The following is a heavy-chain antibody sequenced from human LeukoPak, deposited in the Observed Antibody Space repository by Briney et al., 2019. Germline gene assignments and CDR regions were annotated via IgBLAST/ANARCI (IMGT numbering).Heavy chain of an antibody. V-gene: IGHV3-30*04. J-gene: IGHJ2*01. CDR3: ARSLIPGRWYFDL. CDR1: GFTFSSFP. CDR2: ISTDGSYK. Sequence: PGKSLRLSCAVFGFTFSSFPFHWVRQAPGKGLEWVAAISTDGSYKYHGDSVKGRFTTSRDNPMNTLYLQMNGLRPDDTAVYYCARSLIPGRWYFDLWGRGTLVTVSS. D-gene: IGHD3-16*01.